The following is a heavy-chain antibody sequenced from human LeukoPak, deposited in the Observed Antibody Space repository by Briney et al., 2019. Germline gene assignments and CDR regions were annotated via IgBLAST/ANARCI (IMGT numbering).Heavy chain of an antibody. Sequence: GRSLRLSCAASGFTFSSYAMHWVRQAPGKGLEWVAVISYDGSNKYYADSVKGRFTISRDNAKNSLYLQMNSLRAEDTAVYYCARDIFGGTQDAFDIWGRGTMVTVSS. V-gene: IGHV3-30-3*01. J-gene: IGHJ3*02. CDR3: ARDIFGGTQDAFDI. CDR1: GFTFSSYA. CDR2: ISYDGSNK. D-gene: IGHD3-3*01.